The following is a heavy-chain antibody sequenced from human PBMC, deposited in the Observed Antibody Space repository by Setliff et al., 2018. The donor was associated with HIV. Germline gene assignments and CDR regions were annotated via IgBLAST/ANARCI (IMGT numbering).Heavy chain of an antibody. J-gene: IGHJ5*02. CDR2: ISGTGDGT. Sequence: PGGSLRLSCATSGFTFSNYAMSWVRQAPGKGLEWVSSISGTGDGTYYADSVRGRFTISRDNSKNTLYLQMNTLRAGDTALYFCAKERNPYDYDSSGYSWFDPWGQGTLVTVSS. CDR3: AKERNPYDYDSSGYSWFDP. D-gene: IGHD3-22*01. CDR1: GFTFSNYA. V-gene: IGHV3-23*01.